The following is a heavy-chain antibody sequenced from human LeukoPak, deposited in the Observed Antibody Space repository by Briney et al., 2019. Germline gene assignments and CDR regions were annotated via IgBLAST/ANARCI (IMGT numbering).Heavy chain of an antibody. CDR3: AKGKYSGYSNNWFDP. Sequence: GSLRLSCAASGFTFSSYAMSWVRQAPGKGLEWVSAISGSGGSTYYADSVKGRFTISRDNSKNTLYLQMNSLRAEDTAVYYCAKGKYSGYSNNWFDPWGQGTLVTVSS. V-gene: IGHV3-23*01. CDR2: ISGSGGST. D-gene: IGHD4-11*01. CDR1: GFTFSSYA. J-gene: IGHJ5*02.